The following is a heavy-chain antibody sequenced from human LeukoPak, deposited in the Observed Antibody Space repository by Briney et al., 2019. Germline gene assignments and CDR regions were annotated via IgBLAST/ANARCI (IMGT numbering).Heavy chain of an antibody. CDR1: GFTFSSYS. D-gene: IGHD3-22*01. V-gene: IGHV3-21*01. CDR3: ARTDYYDGSGYYYLYYFDY. J-gene: IGHJ4*02. Sequence: PGGSLRLSCAASGFTFSSYSMNWVRQAPGKGLEWVSSISSSSSYIYYADSVNGRFTISRDNAKNSLYLQMNSLRAEDTAVYYCARTDYYDGSGYYYLYYFDYWGQGTLVTVSS. CDR2: ISSSSSYI.